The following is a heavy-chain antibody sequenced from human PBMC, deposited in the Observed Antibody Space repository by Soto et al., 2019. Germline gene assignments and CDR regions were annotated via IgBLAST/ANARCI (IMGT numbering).Heavy chain of an antibody. CDR1: GFTFSNAL. V-gene: IGHV3-15*01. Sequence: GGSLRLSCAASGFTFSNALMSWVRQSPGKGLEWVGRIKSKTDGVTTDYAAPVKGRFTISRDDSKNTLYLQMNSLKTEDTAVYYCTTQTRYYYDSTYDYWGQGTLVTVSS. CDR3: TTQTRYYYDSTYDY. CDR2: IKSKTDGVTT. D-gene: IGHD3-22*01. J-gene: IGHJ4*02.